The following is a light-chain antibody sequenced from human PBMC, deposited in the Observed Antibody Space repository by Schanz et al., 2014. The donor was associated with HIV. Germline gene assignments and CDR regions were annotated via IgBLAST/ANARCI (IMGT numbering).Light chain of an antibody. CDR3: LQSYGTLT. CDR2: AAS. Sequence: DIQMTQSPSSLSTSVGHRVTITCRASQGISTSLNWYQQKPGKAPKLLIYAASTLQRGVPSRFSGSGSGTDFNLTISSLQTEDFATYYCLQSYGTLTFGQGTRLDIK. V-gene: IGKV1-39*01. J-gene: IGKJ5*01. CDR1: QGISTS.